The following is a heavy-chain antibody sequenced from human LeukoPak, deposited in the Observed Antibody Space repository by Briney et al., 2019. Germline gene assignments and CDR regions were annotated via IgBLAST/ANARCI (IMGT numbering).Heavy chain of an antibody. CDR3: ARGVAPLAANNLAY. CDR2: LYSDGNT. J-gene: IGHJ4*02. CDR1: GFTVITND. Sequence: GGSLRLSCAASGFTVITNDMTWVRQAPGKGLEWVSVLYSDGNTKYADSVQGRFTISRDNSKNTLYLEMNSLSTDDTAVYYCARGVAPLAANNLAYWGQGTLVTVSS. D-gene: IGHD2-15*01. V-gene: IGHV3-53*01.